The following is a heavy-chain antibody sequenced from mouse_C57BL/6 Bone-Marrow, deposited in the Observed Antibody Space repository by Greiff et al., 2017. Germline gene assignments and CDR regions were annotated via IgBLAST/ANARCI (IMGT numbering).Heavy chain of an antibody. Sequence: EVKLVESGGGLVQPKGSLKLSCAASGFSFTTYAMNWVRQAPGKGLEWVARIRSKSNNYATYYADSVKDRFTISRDDSESMLYLQMNNLKTEDTAMYYCVSLRPWFAYWGQGTLVTVAA. D-gene: IGHD1-1*01. CDR3: VSLRPWFAY. CDR2: IRSKSNNYAT. J-gene: IGHJ3*01. V-gene: IGHV10-1*01. CDR1: GFSFTTYA.